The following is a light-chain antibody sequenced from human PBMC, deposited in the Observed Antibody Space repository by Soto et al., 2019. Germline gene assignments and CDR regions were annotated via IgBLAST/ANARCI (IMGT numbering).Light chain of an antibody. CDR2: GAS. CDR1: QGINNY. V-gene: IGKV1-27*01. J-gene: IGKJ4*01. Sequence: DIHIIQSPSSLYASVVDRLTITCLASQGINNYLAWYQQKPGKVPQLLVYGASTLQSGVPSRFSGSGSGTEFTLTISSLQPEDVATYYCHNYYTAPLTFGGGTKVDIK. CDR3: HNYYTAPLT.